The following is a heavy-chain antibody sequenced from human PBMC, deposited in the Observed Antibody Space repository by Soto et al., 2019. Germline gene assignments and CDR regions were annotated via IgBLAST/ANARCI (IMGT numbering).Heavy chain of an antibody. J-gene: IGHJ4*02. D-gene: IGHD3-10*01. CDR1: RFTFRSHC. CDR3: ARDLITMVRGVIKTSFDY. V-gene: IGHV3-21*01. Sequence: TGGSLRLSCAASRFTFRSHCMNWVRPAPGKGLEWVSSISSSSSYIYYADSVKGRFTISRDNAKNSLYLQMNSLRAEDTAVYYCARDLITMVRGVIKTSFDYWGQGTLVTVSS. CDR2: ISSSSSYI.